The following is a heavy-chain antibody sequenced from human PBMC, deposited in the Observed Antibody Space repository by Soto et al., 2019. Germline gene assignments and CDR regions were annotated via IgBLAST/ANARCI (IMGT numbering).Heavy chain of an antibody. CDR1: GFTFSDYY. D-gene: IGHD2-2*01. CDR2: ISSSGSTI. CDR3: ARDHRDIVVVPTITFREWFDP. Sequence: GGSLRLSCAASGFTFSDYYMSWIRQAPGKGLEWVSYISSSGSTIYYADSVKGRFTISRDNAKNSLYLQMNSLRAEDTAVYYCARDHRDIVVVPTITFREWFDPWGQGTQVTVSS. V-gene: IGHV3-11*01. J-gene: IGHJ5*02.